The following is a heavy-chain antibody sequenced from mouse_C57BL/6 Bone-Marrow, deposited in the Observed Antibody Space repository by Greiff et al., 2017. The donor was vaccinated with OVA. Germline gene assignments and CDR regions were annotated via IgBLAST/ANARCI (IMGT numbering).Heavy chain of an antibody. CDR1: GYTFTSYW. CDR2: IDPSDSYT. Sequence: VKLQQPGAELVMPGASVKLSCKASGYTFTSYWMHWVKQRPGQGLEWIGEIDPSDSYTNYNQKFKGKSTLTVDKSSSTAYMQLSSLTSEDSAVYYCARLYGTYLYYFDFWGQGTTLTVSS. J-gene: IGHJ2*01. V-gene: IGHV1-69*01. CDR3: ARLYGTYLYYFDF. D-gene: IGHD2-1*01.